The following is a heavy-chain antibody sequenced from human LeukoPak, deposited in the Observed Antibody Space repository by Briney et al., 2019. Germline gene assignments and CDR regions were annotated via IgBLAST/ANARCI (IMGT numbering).Heavy chain of an antibody. CDR2: IYSGGST. V-gene: IGHV3-66*02. CDR3: ARVPVDSSSWAFDY. CDR1: GFTVSSNY. D-gene: IGHD6-13*01. J-gene: IGHJ4*02. Sequence: GGSLRLSCAASGFTVSSNYMSWVRQAPGKGLEWVSVIYSGGSTYYADSVKGRFTISRDDSKNTPYLQMHRLRAEDTAVSYCARVPVDSSSWAFDYWGQGTLVNVSS.